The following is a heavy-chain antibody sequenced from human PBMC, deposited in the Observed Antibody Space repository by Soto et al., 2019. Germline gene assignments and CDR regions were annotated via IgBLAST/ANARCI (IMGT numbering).Heavy chain of an antibody. D-gene: IGHD3-3*01. Sequence: SETLSLTCAVSGGSISSSNWWSWVRQPPGKGLEWIGEIYHSGSTNYNPSLKSRVTISVDKSKNQFSLKLSSVTAADTAVYYCARKSGYGDDGFDPWGQGTLVTVSS. CDR2: IYHSGST. CDR3: ARKSGYGDDGFDP. V-gene: IGHV4-4*02. J-gene: IGHJ5*02. CDR1: GGSISSSNW.